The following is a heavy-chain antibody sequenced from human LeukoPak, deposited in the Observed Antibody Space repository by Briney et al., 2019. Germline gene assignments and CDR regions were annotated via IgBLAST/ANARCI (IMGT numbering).Heavy chain of an antibody. V-gene: IGHV3-53*01. J-gene: IGHJ5*02. CDR1: GLTFSSHW. CDR3: ARGVSSSGWYSSLDP. CDR2: IYSGGST. Sequence: GGSLRLSCAASGLTFSSHWMHWVRQAPGKGLEWVSVIYSGGSTYYADSVKGRSTISRDNSKNMLYLQMNSLRAEDTAVYYCARGVSSSGWYSSLDPWGQGTLVTVSS. D-gene: IGHD6-19*01.